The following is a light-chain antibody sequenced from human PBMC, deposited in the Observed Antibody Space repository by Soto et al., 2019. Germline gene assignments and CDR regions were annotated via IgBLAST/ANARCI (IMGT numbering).Light chain of an antibody. J-gene: IGKJ3*01. CDR3: QQGCNFPFP. Sequence: DIQMTQSPSSVSASVGDRVIITCRASQRISRWLAWYQQKPGKAPKLLIYAASSLQSGVPSRFSGGGSGTEFTPTIRRLQAGGFASYYFQQGCNFPFPFGPWTTVDIK. CDR2: AAS. V-gene: IGKV1-12*01. CDR1: QRISRW.